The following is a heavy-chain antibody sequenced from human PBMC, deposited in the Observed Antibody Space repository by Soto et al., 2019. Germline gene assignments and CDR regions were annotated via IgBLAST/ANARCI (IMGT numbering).Heavy chain of an antibody. D-gene: IGHD1-7*01. CDR1: GGSFSGYY. J-gene: IGHJ4*02. Sequence: SSETLSLTCAVYGGSFSGYYWSLIRQPPGKGPEWIGEINHRGSTNYNPSLKSRVTLSVDTSKNQFSVNLNSVTAADTAVYYCARFGRTGTTPYWGQGTQVTVSS. V-gene: IGHV4-34*01. CDR3: ARFGRTGTTPY. CDR2: INHRGST.